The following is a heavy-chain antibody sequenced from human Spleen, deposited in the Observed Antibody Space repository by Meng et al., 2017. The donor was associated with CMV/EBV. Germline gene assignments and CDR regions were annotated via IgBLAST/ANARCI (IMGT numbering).Heavy chain of an antibody. Sequence: GESLKISCAASGFTFSSYWMSWVRQAPGKRLEWVANIKQDGSEKYYVDSVKGRFIISRDNAKNSLYLQMNSLRAEDTAVYYCARGRGYKFDPWGQGTLVTVSS. CDR1: GFTFSSYW. D-gene: IGHD5-18*01. CDR3: ARGRGYKFDP. V-gene: IGHV3-7*01. J-gene: IGHJ5*02. CDR2: IKQDGSEK.